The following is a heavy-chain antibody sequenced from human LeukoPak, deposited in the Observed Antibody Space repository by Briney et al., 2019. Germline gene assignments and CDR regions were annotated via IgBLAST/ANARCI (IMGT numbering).Heavy chain of an antibody. V-gene: IGHV1-18*01. Sequence: ASVKVSCKASGYTFTSYGISWVRQAPGQGLEWMGWISAYNGNTNYAQKLQGRVTMTTDTSTSTAYMELRSLRSDDTAVHYCARDSASVLRFLEWLSYYYYGMDVWGQGTTVTVSS. CDR2: ISAYNGNT. CDR3: ARDSASVLRFLEWLSYYYYGMDV. J-gene: IGHJ6*02. CDR1: GYTFTSYG. D-gene: IGHD3-3*01.